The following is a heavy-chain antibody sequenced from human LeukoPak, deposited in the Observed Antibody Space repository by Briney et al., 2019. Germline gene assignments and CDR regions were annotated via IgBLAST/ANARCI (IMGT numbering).Heavy chain of an antibody. CDR2: IRGNGDGT. CDR3: AKAMGATNFDY. CDR1: GFTFSSYS. J-gene: IGHJ4*02. D-gene: IGHD1-26*01. V-gene: IGHV3-23*01. Sequence: QTGGSLRLSCAGFGFTFSSYSMNWVRQAPGKGLEWVSTIRGNGDGTNYADSVKGRFTISRDNSKNTLYLQMNSLRAEDTAVYYCAKAMGATNFDYWGQGTLVTVSS.